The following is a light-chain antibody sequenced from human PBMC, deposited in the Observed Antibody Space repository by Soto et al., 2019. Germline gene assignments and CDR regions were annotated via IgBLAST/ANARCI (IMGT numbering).Light chain of an antibody. J-gene: IGKJ3*01. V-gene: IGKV1-12*01. Sequence: DIQMTQSPSSVSASVGDRVTITCRASQGISSWFAWYQQKPGKAPKVLIYAASSLQSGVPSRFSGSGSATDFTLTISRLQPKDFATYYFQQANSFFRVTFGPGPKADIK. CDR2: AAS. CDR3: QQANSFFRVT. CDR1: QGISSW.